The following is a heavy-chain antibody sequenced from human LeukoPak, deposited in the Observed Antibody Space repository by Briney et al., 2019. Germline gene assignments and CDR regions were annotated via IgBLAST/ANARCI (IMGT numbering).Heavy chain of an antibody. CDR3: ARLADCSSSSCRSFDY. J-gene: IGHJ4*02. D-gene: IGHD2-2*01. CDR1: GYPFTGYY. V-gene: IGHV1-2*02. CDR2: INPNSGFT. Sequence: ASVKLSCKASGYPFTGYYLHWVRQAPGQGLEWMGWINPNSGFTNYAQKFQGRVTMTRDTSISTAYMELSRLRSDDTAVYYCARLADCSSSSCRSFDYWGQGTLVTVSS.